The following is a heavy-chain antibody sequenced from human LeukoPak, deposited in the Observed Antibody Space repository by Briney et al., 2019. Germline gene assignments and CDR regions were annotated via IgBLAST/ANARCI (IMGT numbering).Heavy chain of an antibody. V-gene: IGHV3-23*01. CDR3: AKCYVIDAFDI. CDR1: EFMFSSYE. J-gene: IGHJ3*02. CDR2: ISGSGGST. D-gene: IGHD2-15*01. Sequence: PGGSLRLSCAASEFMFSSYEMNWVRQAPGKGLEWVSAISGSGGSTYYADSVKGRFTISRDNSKNTLYLRMNSLRAEDTAVYYCAKCYVIDAFDIWGQGTMVTVSS.